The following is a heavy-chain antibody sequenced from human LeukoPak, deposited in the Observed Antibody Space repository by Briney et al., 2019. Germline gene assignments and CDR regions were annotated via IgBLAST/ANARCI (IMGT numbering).Heavy chain of an antibody. Sequence: GGSLRLSCAASGFTFSSYWRSWVRQAPGKGLEWVANIKQDGSEKYYVDSVKGRFTISRDNAKNSLYLQMNSLRAEDTAVYYCARDVGPYYYDGGFDYWGQGTLVTVSS. CDR2: IKQDGSEK. D-gene: IGHD3-22*01. V-gene: IGHV3-7*01. CDR1: GFTFSSYW. J-gene: IGHJ4*02. CDR3: ARDVGPYYYDGGFDY.